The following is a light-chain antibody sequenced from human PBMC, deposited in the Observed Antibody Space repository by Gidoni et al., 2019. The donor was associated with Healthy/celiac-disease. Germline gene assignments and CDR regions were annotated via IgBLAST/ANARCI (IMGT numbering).Light chain of an antibody. CDR1: QSISSW. V-gene: IGKV1-5*01. J-gene: IGKJ1*01. CDR2: DAS. Sequence: DIQLTQSPSTLSASVGDRVTITCLASQSISSWLAWYQQKPGKAPKLLIYDASSLESGVPSRFSGSGSGTEFTLTISSLQPDDFATYYCQQYNSYSPTFGQGTKVEIK. CDR3: QQYNSYSPT.